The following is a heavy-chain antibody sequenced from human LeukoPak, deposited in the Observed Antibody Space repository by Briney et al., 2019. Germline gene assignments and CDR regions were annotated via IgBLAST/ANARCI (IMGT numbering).Heavy chain of an antibody. CDR2: INPSGGST. CDR1: GYTFTSYH. D-gene: IGHD6-6*01. CDR3: ARDRIAARAHDAFDI. V-gene: IGHV1-46*01. Sequence: ASVKVSCKASGYTFTSYHMHWVRQAPGQGLEWMGIINPSGGSTSYAQKFQGRVTMTRDTSTSTVYMELSSLRSEDTAVYYCARDRIAARAHDAFDIWGQGTMVTVSS. J-gene: IGHJ3*02.